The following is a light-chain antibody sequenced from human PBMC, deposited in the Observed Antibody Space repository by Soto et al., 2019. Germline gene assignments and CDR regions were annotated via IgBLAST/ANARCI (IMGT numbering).Light chain of an antibody. CDR1: QSVSNN. CDR3: QQYPNRLT. V-gene: IGKV3-15*01. Sequence: EIVMTQSPATLFVSPGERATFSCRASQSVSNNLAWYQQKPGQSPRLLIYGASTRATGIPARFSGSGSGTEFTLTVSSLQSEDFAVYYCQQYPNRLTFGGGTKVDIK. CDR2: GAS. J-gene: IGKJ4*01.